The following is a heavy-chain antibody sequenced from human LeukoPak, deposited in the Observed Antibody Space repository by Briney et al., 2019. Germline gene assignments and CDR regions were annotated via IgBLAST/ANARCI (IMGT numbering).Heavy chain of an antibody. CDR3: ARDSERWEPKPVDY. J-gene: IGHJ4*02. D-gene: IGHD1-26*01. CDR2: ISYDGSNK. V-gene: IGHV3-30*01. CDR1: GFTFSSYA. Sequence: GGSLRLSCAASGFTFSSYAMHWVRQAPGKGLEWVAVISYDGSNKYYADSVKGRFTISRDNSKNTLYLQMNSLRAEDTAVYYCARDSERWEPKPVDYWGQGTLVTVSS.